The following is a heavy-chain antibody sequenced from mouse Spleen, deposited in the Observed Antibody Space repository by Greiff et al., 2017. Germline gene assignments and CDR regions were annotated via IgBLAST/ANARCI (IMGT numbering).Heavy chain of an antibody. D-gene: IGHD2-4*01. J-gene: IGHJ4*01. Sequence: EVQLVESGGGLVQPKGSLKLSCAASGFTFNTYAMHWVRQAPGKGLEWVARIRSKSSNYATYYADSVKDRFTISRDDSQSMLYLQMNNLKTEDTAMYNCVRDPLYYDYDVGAMDYWGQGTSVTVSS. V-gene: IGHV10-3*01. CDR2: IRSKSSNYAT. CDR1: GFTFNTYA. CDR3: VRDPLYYDYDVGAMDY.